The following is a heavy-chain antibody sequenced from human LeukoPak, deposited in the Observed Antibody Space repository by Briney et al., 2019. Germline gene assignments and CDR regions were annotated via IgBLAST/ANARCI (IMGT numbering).Heavy chain of an antibody. CDR3: ARGRYDFWSGYYGF. Sequence: SETLSLTCAVSGGSLSNNYWSWIRQPPGKGLDWIGEIIHSGSTNYNPSLKSRVTISVDTSMNQVSLKLHSVTAADTAVYYCARGRYDFWSGYYGFWGQGTLVTVSS. CDR1: GGSLSNNY. V-gene: IGHV4-34*01. J-gene: IGHJ4*02. CDR2: IIHSGST. D-gene: IGHD3-3*01.